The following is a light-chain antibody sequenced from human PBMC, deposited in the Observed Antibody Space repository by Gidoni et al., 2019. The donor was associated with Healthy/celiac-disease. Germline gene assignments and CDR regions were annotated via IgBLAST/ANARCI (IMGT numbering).Light chain of an antibody. V-gene: IGKV1-5*03. CDR1: QSISSW. CDR3: QQYNSYWT. J-gene: IGKJ1*01. Sequence: MQLTQSTSTLSASGGDRVTIPCRASQSISSWLAWYQQKPGKAPKLLIYKASSLESGVPSRFSGSGSWTEFTLTISSLQPDDFATYYCQQYNSYWTFGQGTKVEIK. CDR2: KAS.